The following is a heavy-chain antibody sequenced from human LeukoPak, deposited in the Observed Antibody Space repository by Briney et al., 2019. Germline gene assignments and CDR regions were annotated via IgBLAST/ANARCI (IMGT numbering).Heavy chain of an antibody. V-gene: IGHV3-NL1*01. Sequence: GGSLRLSCAASGFTFTSFGMHWVRQAPGKGLEWVSVIYSGGPTYYADSVKGRFTISRDNAKNSLYLQMNSLRAEDTALYYCAKDILTGYDRGAFDPWGQGTLVTVSS. CDR3: AKDILTGYDRGAFDP. J-gene: IGHJ5*02. CDR2: IYSGGPT. D-gene: IGHD3-22*01. CDR1: GFTFTSFG.